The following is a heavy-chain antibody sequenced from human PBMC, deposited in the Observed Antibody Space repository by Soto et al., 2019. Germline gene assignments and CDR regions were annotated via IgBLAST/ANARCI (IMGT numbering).Heavy chain of an antibody. J-gene: IGHJ4*02. Sequence: GSLRLSCAASGFTFSDYYMSWIRQAPGKGLEWVSYISSSGSTIYYADSVKGRFTISRDNAKNSLYLQMNSLRAEDTAVYYYFGPGNAQQLVRDYFDYWGQGTLVTVSS. D-gene: IGHD6-6*01. CDR1: GFTFSDYY. V-gene: IGHV3-11*01. CDR3: FGPGNAQQLVRDYFDY. CDR2: ISSSGSTI.